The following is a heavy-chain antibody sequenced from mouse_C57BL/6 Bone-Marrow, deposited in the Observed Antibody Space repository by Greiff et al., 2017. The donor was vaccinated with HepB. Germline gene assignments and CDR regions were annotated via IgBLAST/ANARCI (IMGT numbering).Heavy chain of an antibody. Sequence: DVKLQESGPGLVKPSQSLSLTCSVTGYSITSGYYWNWIRQFPGNKLEWMGYISYDGSNNYNPSLKNRISITRDTSKNQFFLKLNSVTTEDTATYYCAREGIYGSSFYFDYWGQGTTLTVSS. J-gene: IGHJ2*01. V-gene: IGHV3-6*01. D-gene: IGHD1-1*01. CDR2: ISYDGSN. CDR3: AREGIYGSSFYFDY. CDR1: GYSITSGYY.